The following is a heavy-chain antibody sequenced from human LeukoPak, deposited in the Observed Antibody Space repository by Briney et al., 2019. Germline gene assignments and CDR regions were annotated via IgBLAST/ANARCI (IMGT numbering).Heavy chain of an antibody. D-gene: IGHD3-22*01. CDR2: IYPGDSDT. CDR1: GYSFTSYW. J-gene: IGHJ4*02. V-gene: IGHV5-51*01. Sequence: GESLKISCKGSGYSFTSYWIGWVRQMPGKGLEWMGIIYPGDSDTRYSPSFQGQVTISADKSISTAYLQWSSLKASDTAMYYCARHEVTYYYASSGYQPGDYWGQGTLVTVSS. CDR3: ARHEVTYYYASSGYQPGDY.